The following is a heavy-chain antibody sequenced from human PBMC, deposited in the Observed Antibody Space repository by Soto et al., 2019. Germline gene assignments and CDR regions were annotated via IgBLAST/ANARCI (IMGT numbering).Heavy chain of an antibody. CDR2: IFNSGST. J-gene: IGHJ3*02. Sequence: SETLSLTWTVSGGSISSSSYYWGWIRQPPGKGLEWIGFIFNSGSTNYNPSLKSRVTISVDTSGTQFSLTLSSVTAAGTAVYYCARHMPTVTTGAFDIWGQGTKVTVSS. CDR3: ARHMPTVTTGAFDI. CDR1: GGSISSSSYY. V-gene: IGHV4-61*05. D-gene: IGHD4-17*01.